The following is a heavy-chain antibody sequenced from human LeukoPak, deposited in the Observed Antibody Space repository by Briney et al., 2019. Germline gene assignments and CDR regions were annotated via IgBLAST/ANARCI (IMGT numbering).Heavy chain of an antibody. CDR3: ARDRITGTKSPGFDP. CDR2: ISSNGGST. Sequence: GGSLRLSCAASGFTFSSYAMHWVRQAPGKGLEYVSAISSNGGSTYYANSVKGRFTISRDNSKNTLYLQMGSLRAEDMAVYCCARDRITGTKSPGFDPWGQGTLVTVSS. CDR1: GFTFSSYA. D-gene: IGHD1-7*01. V-gene: IGHV3-64*01. J-gene: IGHJ5*02.